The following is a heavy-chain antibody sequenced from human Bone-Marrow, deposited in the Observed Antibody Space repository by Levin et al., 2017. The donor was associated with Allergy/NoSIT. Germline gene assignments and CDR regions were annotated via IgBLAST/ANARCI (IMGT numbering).Heavy chain of an antibody. D-gene: IGHD3-10*01. CDR1: GDTFSSYS. CDR3: AGDYHNSGNYNY. CDR2: IIPDLGIA. J-gene: IGHJ4*02. V-gene: IGHV1-69*04. Sequence: KISCKASGDTFSSYSFSWVRQAPGQGLEWMGRIIPDLGIAHYAQKFQGRVAVAADKSTSTAYMELSSLTSEDTAVYYCAGDYHNSGNYNYWGQGTLVTVSS.